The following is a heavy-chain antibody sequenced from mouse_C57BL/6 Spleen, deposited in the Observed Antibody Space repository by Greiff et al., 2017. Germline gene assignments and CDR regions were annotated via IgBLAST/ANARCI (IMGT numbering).Heavy chain of an antibody. Sequence: VQLQQSGPELVKPGASVKISCKASGYAFSSSWMNWVKQRPGKGLEWIGRIYPGDGDTNYNGKFTGKATLTADKSSSTAYMQLSSLTSEDSAVYFCASRNSNYYAMDDWGQGTSVTVSS. J-gene: IGHJ4*01. CDR2: IYPGDGDT. CDR1: GYAFSSSW. V-gene: IGHV1-82*01. D-gene: IGHD2-5*01. CDR3: ASRNSNYYAMDD.